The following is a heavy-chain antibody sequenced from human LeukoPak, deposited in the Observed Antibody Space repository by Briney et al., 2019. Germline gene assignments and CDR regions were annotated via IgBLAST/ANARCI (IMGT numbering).Heavy chain of an antibody. CDR2: ISAYNGNT. J-gene: IGHJ4*02. Sequence: ASVKVSCKASGYTFTSYGISWVRQAPGQGLEWMGRISAYNGNTNYAQKLQGRVTMTTDTSTSTAYMELRSLRSDDTAVYYCARVRTTMIVEIFDYWGQGTLVTVSS. V-gene: IGHV1-18*01. D-gene: IGHD3-22*01. CDR3: ARVRTTMIVEIFDY. CDR1: GYTFTSYG.